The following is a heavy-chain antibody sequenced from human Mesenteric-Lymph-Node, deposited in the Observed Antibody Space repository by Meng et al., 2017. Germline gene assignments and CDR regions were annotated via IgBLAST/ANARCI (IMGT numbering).Heavy chain of an antibody. V-gene: IGHV3-15*01. CDR3: ARDRGGKSLYYFDY. Sequence: GESLKISCAASGFTFSNAWMSWVRQAPGKGLEWVGRIKSKTDGGTTDYAAPVKGRFTISRDDSKNTLYLQMNSLRAEDTAVYYCARDRGGKSLYYFDYWGQGTLVTVSS. CDR1: GFTFSNAW. J-gene: IGHJ4*02. D-gene: IGHD2-15*01. CDR2: IKSKTDGGTT.